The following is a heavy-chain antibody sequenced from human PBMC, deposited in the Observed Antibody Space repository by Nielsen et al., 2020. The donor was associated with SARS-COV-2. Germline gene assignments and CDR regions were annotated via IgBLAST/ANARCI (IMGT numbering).Heavy chain of an antibody. J-gene: IGHJ4*02. V-gene: IGHV3-23*01. Sequence: ETLSLTCAAPGFTIANYAMSWVRQAPGKGLEWVSAISGSGGKTYYADSVKGRFTISRDNSKNMMYLQMNSLRAEDTAVYYCAKVEGTWSWGQGTRVTVSS. CDR2: ISGSGGKT. D-gene: IGHD3-10*01. CDR1: GFTIANYA. CDR3: AKVEGTWS.